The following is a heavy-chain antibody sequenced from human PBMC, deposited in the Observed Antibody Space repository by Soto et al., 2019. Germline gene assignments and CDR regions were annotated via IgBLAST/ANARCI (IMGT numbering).Heavy chain of an antibody. J-gene: IGHJ5*02. V-gene: IGHV1-69*13. CDR1: GGTFSSYA. CDR2: IIPIFGTA. Sequence: SVKVSCKASGGTFSSYAISWVRQAPGQGLEWMGRIIPIFGTANYAQKFQGRVTITADESTSTAYMELSSLRSEDTAVYYCARDLTMVRGVIVPGFIWFDPWGQGTLVTVSS. CDR3: ARDLTMVRGVIVPGFIWFDP. D-gene: IGHD3-10*01.